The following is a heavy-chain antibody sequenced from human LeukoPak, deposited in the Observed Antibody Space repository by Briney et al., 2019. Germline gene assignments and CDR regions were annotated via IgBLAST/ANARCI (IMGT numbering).Heavy chain of an antibody. CDR1: GFTFSDYY. D-gene: IGHD3-3*01. J-gene: IGHJ6*03. CDR3: ARDRRFLEWLLPYYYYMDV. CDR2: ISSSGSTI. Sequence: GGSLRLSCAASGFTFSDYYMSWIRQAPGKGLEWVSYISSSGSTIYYADSVKGRFTISRDNAKNSPYLQMNGLRAEDTAVYYCARDRRFLEWLLPYYYYMDVWGKGTTVTVSS. V-gene: IGHV3-11*04.